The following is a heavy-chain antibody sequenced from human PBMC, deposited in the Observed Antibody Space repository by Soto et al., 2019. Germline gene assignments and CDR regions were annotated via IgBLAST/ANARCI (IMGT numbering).Heavy chain of an antibody. Sequence: ASVKVSCKVSGYTLTELSMHWVRQAPGKGLEWMGGFDPEDGETIYAQKFQGRVTMTEDTPTDTAYVELSSLRSEDTAVYYCATLRHYYGSGSYSPGRYYFDYWGQGTLVTVSS. D-gene: IGHD3-10*01. J-gene: IGHJ4*02. CDR1: GYTLTELS. CDR2: FDPEDGET. V-gene: IGHV1-24*01. CDR3: ATLRHYYGSGSYSPGRYYFDY.